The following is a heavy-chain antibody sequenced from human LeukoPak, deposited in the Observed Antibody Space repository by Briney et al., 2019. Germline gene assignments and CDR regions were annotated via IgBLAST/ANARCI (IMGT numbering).Heavy chain of an antibody. CDR1: GFTFSSYA. J-gene: IGHJ4*02. Sequence: GGSLRLSCAASGFTFSSYAMHWVRQAPGKGLEWVAVISYDGSNKYYADSVKGRFTISRDNSKNTLYLQMNSLRAEDTAVYYCARQVITMVRGAYPDYWGQGTLVTVSS. CDR3: ARQVITMVRGAYPDY. CDR2: ISYDGSNK. D-gene: IGHD3-10*01. V-gene: IGHV3-30*04.